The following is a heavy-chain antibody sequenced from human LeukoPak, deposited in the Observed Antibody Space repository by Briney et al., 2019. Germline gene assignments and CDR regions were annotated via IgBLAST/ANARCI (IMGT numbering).Heavy chain of an antibody. V-gene: IGHV3-30*18. CDR1: GFTFISYG. Sequence: PGRSLRLSRAASGFTFISYGMHWVRQAPGKGLEWVAVISYDGSNKYYADSVKGRFTISRDNSKNTLYLQMNTLRAEDTAVYYCAKARPAIAARVGYYYGLDVWGQGTTVTVSS. CDR2: ISYDGSNK. J-gene: IGHJ6*02. D-gene: IGHD6-6*01. CDR3: AKARPAIAARVGYYYGLDV.